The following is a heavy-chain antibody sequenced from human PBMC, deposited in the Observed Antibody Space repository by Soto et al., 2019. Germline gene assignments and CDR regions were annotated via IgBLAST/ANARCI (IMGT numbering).Heavy chain of an antibody. V-gene: IGHV1-18*01. Sequence: ASVKVSCKASGYTFTSYGISWVRQAPGQELEWMGWISAYNGNTNYAQKLQGRVTMTTDTSTSTAYMELRSLRSDDTAVYYCARGTSRSTQAVYFDYWGQGTLVTVSS. J-gene: IGHJ4*02. D-gene: IGHD2-2*01. CDR1: GYTFTSYG. CDR2: ISAYNGNT. CDR3: ARGTSRSTQAVYFDY.